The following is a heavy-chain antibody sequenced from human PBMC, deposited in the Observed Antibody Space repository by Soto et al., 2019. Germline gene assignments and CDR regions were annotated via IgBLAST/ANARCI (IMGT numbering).Heavy chain of an antibody. J-gene: IGHJ4*02. Sequence: QLHLQESGPGLVKTSETLSLTCTVSGDSVTSSSSYWGWIRQSPGRGLEWIGTFYYSGSTFCNPSLKGRVTISVDTSKNQFSLKLNSVAAADAAVYYCARHLLDYNKPPFDSWGQGTLVTVSS. CDR2: FYYSGST. V-gene: IGHV4-39*01. CDR3: ARHLLDYNKPPFDS. D-gene: IGHD4-4*01. CDR1: GDSVTSSSSY.